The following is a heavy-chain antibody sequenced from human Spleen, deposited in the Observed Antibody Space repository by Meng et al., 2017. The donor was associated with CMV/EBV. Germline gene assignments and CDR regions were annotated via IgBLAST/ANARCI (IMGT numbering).Heavy chain of an antibody. Sequence: SRSYYWSWTRQPPGKWLEWIGSIYYGSTYHNPSLKSRVTISVDTSKNQFSLKLSSVTAADTAVYYCARSAYYYDTSGPAGNWFDPWGQGTLVTVSS. CDR3: ARSAYYYDTSGPAGNWFDP. V-gene: IGHV4-39*07. J-gene: IGHJ5*02. D-gene: IGHD3-22*01. CDR2: IYYGST. CDR1: SRSYY.